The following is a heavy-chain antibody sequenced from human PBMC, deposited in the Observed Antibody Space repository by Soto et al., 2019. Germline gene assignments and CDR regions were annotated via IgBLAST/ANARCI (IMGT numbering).Heavy chain of an antibody. D-gene: IGHD2-2*01. Sequence: QVSLVQSGAEVKKPGASVKVCCKASGYTFTSYYVHWVRQAPRQGLEWMGIINPSGATTTYAQNFQGRVAMTRDTSTSTVYMELSSLRSEDTAVYYCARRDCFSSSCYFKYWGQGTLVTVSS. V-gene: IGHV1-46*01. CDR2: INPSGATT. J-gene: IGHJ4*02. CDR1: GYTFTSYY. CDR3: ARRDCFSSSCYFKY.